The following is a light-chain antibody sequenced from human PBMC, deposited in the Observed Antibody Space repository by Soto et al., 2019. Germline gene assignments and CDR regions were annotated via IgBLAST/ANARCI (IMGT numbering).Light chain of an antibody. CDR2: GAS. CDR1: QSVSSSY. J-gene: IGKJ4*01. V-gene: IGKV3-20*01. Sequence: EIVLTQSPGTLSLSTGERAILSCRASQSVSSSYFAWYQQKPGQAPRLLIYGASSRATGIPDRFSGSRSGTEFTLTINSPQYEDVAVYYCQRYNNWPLTFGGGTKSDIK. CDR3: QRYNNWPLT.